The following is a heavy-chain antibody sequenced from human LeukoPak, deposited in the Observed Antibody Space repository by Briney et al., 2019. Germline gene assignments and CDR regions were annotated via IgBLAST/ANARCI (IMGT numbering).Heavy chain of an antibody. CDR1: GFTFSSYS. CDR2: INWNGGST. V-gene: IGHV3-20*04. CDR3: ARESYSSGWYVY. Sequence: GGSLRLSCAASGFTFSSYSMNWVRQAPGKGLEWVSGINWNGGSTGYADSVKGRFTISRDNAKNSLYLQMSSLRAEDTALYYCARESYSSGWYVYWGQGTLVTVSS. D-gene: IGHD6-19*01. J-gene: IGHJ4*02.